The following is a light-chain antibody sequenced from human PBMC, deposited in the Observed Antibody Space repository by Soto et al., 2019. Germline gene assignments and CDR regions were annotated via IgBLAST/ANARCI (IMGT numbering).Light chain of an antibody. CDR2: GAS. Sequence: EIVLTQSPATLSLSPGERATLSCRAIQSVSSSYLAWYQQKPGQAPRLLIYGASSRATGFPDRFSGSGSGTDFTLTISGLEPEDSAVYYCQQYGSSSEITFGQGTKVDIK. J-gene: IGKJ1*01. CDR1: QSVSSSY. CDR3: QQYGSSSEIT. V-gene: IGKV3-20*01.